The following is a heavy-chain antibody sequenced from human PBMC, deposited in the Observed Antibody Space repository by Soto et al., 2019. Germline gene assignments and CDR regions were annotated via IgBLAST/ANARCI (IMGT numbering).Heavy chain of an antibody. Sequence: SVKVSCKASGGTFTDYAFSWVRQAPGQGLEWMGGIIPMFRSSNFAQKFQDRLTIFAGASAGTAYMELSSLRSDDTAIYYCAKDVGFQQHLFVFDLWGQGTLVTVSS. CDR2: IIPMFRSS. CDR1: GGTFTDYA. V-gene: IGHV1-69*13. CDR3: AKDVGFQQHLFVFDL. J-gene: IGHJ4*02. D-gene: IGHD3-10*02.